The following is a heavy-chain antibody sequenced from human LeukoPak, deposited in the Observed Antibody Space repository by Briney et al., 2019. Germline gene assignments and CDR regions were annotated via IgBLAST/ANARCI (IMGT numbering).Heavy chain of an antibody. V-gene: IGHV3-30*18. D-gene: IGHD3-3*01. CDR3: AKDQGDYDFWSGYYNYYYGMDV. CDR2: ISYDGSNK. CDR1: GFTFSSYG. Sequence: GRSLRLSCAASGFTFSSYGMHWVRQAPGKGLEWVAVISYDGSNKYYADSVKGRFTISRDNSKNTLYLQMNSLRAEDTAVYYCAKDQGDYDFWSGYYNYYYGMDVWGQGTTVTVSS. J-gene: IGHJ6*02.